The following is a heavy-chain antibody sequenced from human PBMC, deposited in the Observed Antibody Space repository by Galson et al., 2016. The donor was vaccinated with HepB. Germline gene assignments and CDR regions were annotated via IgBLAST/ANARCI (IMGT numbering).Heavy chain of an antibody. CDR1: GGPFNTFG. CDR2: FSPIFDSS. V-gene: IGHV1-69*06. J-gene: IGHJ3*01. CDR3: AREVVPRAAAPGSDAFDV. D-gene: IGHD6-13*01. Sequence: SVKVSCKASGGPFNTFGISWVRQTPGRGLEWMGGFSPIFDSSNYAPEFQGRVTITADTSTGTTYMELANLRSDDTAVYYCAREVVPRAAAPGSDAFDVWGQGTLVTVSS.